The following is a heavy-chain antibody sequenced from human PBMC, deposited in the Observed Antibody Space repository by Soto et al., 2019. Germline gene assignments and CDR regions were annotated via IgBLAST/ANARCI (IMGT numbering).Heavy chain of an antibody. V-gene: IGHV3-23*01. D-gene: IGHD4-17*01. CDR1: GFTFSSYA. J-gene: IGHJ5*02. CDR2: ISGSGGST. CDR3: AKDRGPTVTTRWWFDP. Sequence: EVQLLESGGGLVQPGGSLRLSCAASGFTFSSYAMSWVRQAPGKGLEWVSAISGSGGSTYYADSVKGRFTISRDNSKNPLYLQMNSLRAEDTAVYYCAKDRGPTVTTRWWFDPWGQGTLVTVSS.